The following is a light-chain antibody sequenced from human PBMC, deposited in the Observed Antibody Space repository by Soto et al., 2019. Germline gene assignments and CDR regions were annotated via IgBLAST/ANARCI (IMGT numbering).Light chain of an antibody. CDR2: EVS. J-gene: IGLJ3*02. Sequence: QSALTQPASVSGSPGQSITISCTGTSSDVGSYNLVSWYQQHPGKVPKLMIYEVSKRPSGVSNRFSGSKSGNTASLTISGLQAEDEADYYCCSYAGSSKVFGGGTQLTVL. CDR1: SSDVGSYNL. CDR3: CSYAGSSKV. V-gene: IGLV2-23*02.